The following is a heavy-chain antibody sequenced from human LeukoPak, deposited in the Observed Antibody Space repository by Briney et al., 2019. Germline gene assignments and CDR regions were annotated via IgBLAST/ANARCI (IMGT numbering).Heavy chain of an antibody. CDR3: ARAGLSGYAPYDAFDI. CDR1: GGSFSGYY. CDR2: IYHSGST. V-gene: IGHV4-34*01. Sequence: SETLSLTCAVYGGSFSGYYWSWIRQPPGKGLEWIGYIYHSGSTYYNPSLKSRVTISVDRSKNQFSLKLSSVTAADTAVYYCARAGLSGYAPYDAFDIWGQGTMVTVSS. D-gene: IGHD5-12*01. J-gene: IGHJ3*02.